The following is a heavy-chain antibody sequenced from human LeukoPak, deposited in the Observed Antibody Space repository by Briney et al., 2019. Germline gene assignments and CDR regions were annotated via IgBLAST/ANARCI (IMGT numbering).Heavy chain of an antibody. J-gene: IGHJ5*02. D-gene: IGHD3-10*01. CDR3: AREQYVLLWFGEYRPRGWFDP. CDR2: IYTSGST. V-gene: IGHV4-4*07. Sequence: KPSETLSLTCTFSGGSVNTDFWSWIRQPAGKRLEWIGRIYTSGSTYYNPSLKSRVTISVDTSKNQFSLKLSSVTAADTAVYYCAREQYVLLWFGEYRPRGWFDPWGQGTLVTVSS. CDR1: GGSVNTDF.